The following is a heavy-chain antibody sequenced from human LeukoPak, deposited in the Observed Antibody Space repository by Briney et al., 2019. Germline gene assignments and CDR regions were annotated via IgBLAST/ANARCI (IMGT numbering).Heavy chain of an antibody. J-gene: IGHJ4*02. CDR2: INPSGGST. D-gene: IGHD3-22*01. CDR1: GYTFTGYY. CDR3: ARAEYYYDSSCYVSPNPDY. Sequence: ASVKVSCKASGYTFTGYYMHWVRQAPGQGLEWMGIINPSGGSTSYAQKFQGRVTMTRDTSTSTVYMELSSLRSEDTAVYYCARAEYYYDSSCYVSPNPDYWGQGTLVTVSS. V-gene: IGHV1-46*01.